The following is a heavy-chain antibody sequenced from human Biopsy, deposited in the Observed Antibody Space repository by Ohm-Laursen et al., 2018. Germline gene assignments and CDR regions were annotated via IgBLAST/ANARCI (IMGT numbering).Heavy chain of an antibody. Sequence: SETLSLTCIVSGGSISSYYWNWIRQPPGKGLEWIGYIYYSGTTDYSPSLRGRVTISVDTSKNQFSLKLTSVTAADTAVFFCARLYRLDDYWNDDPPDAFDVWGQGTMVTVSS. CDR1: GGSISSYY. V-gene: IGHV4-59*01. D-gene: IGHD3-3*01. CDR2: IYYSGTT. J-gene: IGHJ3*01. CDR3: ARLYRLDDYWNDDPPDAFDV.